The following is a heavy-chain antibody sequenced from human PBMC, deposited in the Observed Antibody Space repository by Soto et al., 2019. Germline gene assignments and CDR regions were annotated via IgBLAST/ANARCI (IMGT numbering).Heavy chain of an antibody. CDR1: GYTFTNYA. D-gene: IGHD2-2*01. CDR3: ARGHLAVVPVASWFYYMDV. CDR2: INAGNGNT. J-gene: IGHJ6*03. Sequence: ASVKVSCRASGYTFTNYAVQGVRQAPGQRLEWMGWINAGNGNTRFSQNLQGRVTITRDTSARTVYMELSSLRSEDTAVYYCARGHLAVVPVASWFYYMDVWVKGTTVTVSS. V-gene: IGHV1-3*01.